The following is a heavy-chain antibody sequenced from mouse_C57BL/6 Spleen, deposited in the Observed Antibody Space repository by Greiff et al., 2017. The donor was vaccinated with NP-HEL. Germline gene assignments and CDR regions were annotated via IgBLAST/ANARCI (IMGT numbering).Heavy chain of an antibody. CDR1: GYTFTDYY. CDR3: ARWRFITAVGRYFDF. V-gene: IGHV1-26*01. Sequence: EVQLQQSGPELVKPGASVKISCKASGYTFTDYYMNWVKQSHGKSLEWIGDINPNNGGTSYNQKFKGKATLTVDKSSSTAYMELRSLTSEDSAVYYCARWRFITAVGRYFDFWGTGTTVTVSS. D-gene: IGHD1-1*01. CDR2: INPNNGGT. J-gene: IGHJ1*03.